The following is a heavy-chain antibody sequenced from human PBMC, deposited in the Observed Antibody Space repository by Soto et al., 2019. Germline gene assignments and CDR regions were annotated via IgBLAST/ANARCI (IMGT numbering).Heavy chain of an antibody. J-gene: IGHJ6*02. V-gene: IGHV3-23*01. CDR1: GFTFSSYA. D-gene: IGHD1-1*01. Sequence: EVQLLESGGGLVQPGGSLRLSCAASGFTFSSYAMSWVRQAPGKGLEWVSAISGSGGSTYYADSVKGRFTISRDNSKNTLYLQMNSLRAEDTAVYYCAQDGQLTSYYYYGMDVWGQGTTVTVSS. CDR3: AQDGQLTSYYYYGMDV. CDR2: ISGSGGST.